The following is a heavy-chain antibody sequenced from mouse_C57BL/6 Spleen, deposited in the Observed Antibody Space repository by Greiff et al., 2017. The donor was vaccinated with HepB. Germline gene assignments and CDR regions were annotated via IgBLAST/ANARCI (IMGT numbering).Heavy chain of an antibody. D-gene: IGHD2-1*01. CDR1: GYTFTSYW. CDR3: ARTRLIYYDYDAMDY. CDR2: IYPGSGST. Sequence: QVHVKQPGAELVKPGASVKMSCKASGYTFTSYWITWVKQRPGQGLEWIGDIYPGSGSTNYNEKFKSKATLTVDTSSSTAYMQLSSLTSEDSAVYYCARTRLIYYDYDAMDYWGQGTSVTVSS. J-gene: IGHJ4*01. V-gene: IGHV1-55*01.